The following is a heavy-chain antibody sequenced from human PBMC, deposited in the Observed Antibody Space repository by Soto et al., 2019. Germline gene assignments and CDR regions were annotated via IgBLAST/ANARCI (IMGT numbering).Heavy chain of an antibody. V-gene: IGHV3-7*01. D-gene: IGHD6-13*01. CDR2: IKEDGSEK. Sequence: GGSLRLSCAASGFTFSNYGMIWVRQAPGKGLEWVANIKEDGSEKYYVDSVKGRFTISRDNAKNSLYLQMSSLRAEDTAFYYCARDPDPGTADYWGQGTLVTVSS. CDR3: ARDPDPGTADY. CDR1: GFTFSNYG. J-gene: IGHJ4*02.